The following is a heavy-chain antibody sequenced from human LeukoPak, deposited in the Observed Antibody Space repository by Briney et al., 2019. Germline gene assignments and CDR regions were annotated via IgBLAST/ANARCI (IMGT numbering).Heavy chain of an antibody. CDR3: ARDRCSGGSCLFYYFDN. J-gene: IGHJ4*02. V-gene: IGHV3-21*05. CDR1: GFTFSSYS. Sequence: PGGSLRLSCAASGFTFSSYSMNWVRQAPGKGLEWLSYISSTSTDIHYADSVKGRFTISRDNAKGSLFLQMNSLRAEDTAVYYCARDRCSGGSCLFYYFDNWGQGTLVTVSS. D-gene: IGHD2-15*01. CDR2: ISSTSTDI.